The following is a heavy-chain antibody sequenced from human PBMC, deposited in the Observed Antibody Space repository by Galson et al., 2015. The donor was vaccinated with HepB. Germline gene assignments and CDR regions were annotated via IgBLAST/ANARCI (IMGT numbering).Heavy chain of an antibody. Sequence: CAISGDSVSSNSAAWNWIRQSPSRGLEWLGRTYYRSKWYNDYAVSVKSRIIINPDTSKNQFSLQLNSVTPEDTAVYYCASGGAGAGTGGFDYWGQGTLVTVSS. D-gene: IGHD6-19*01. CDR2: TYYRSKWYN. V-gene: IGHV6-1*01. CDR3: ASGGAGAGTGGFDY. J-gene: IGHJ4*02. CDR1: GDSVSSNSAA.